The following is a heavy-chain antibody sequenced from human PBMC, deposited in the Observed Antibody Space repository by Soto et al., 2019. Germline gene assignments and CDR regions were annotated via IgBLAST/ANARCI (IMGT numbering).Heavy chain of an antibody. CDR2: IYHSGST. CDR1: GGSISSSNW. D-gene: IGHD6-13*01. V-gene: IGHV4-4*02. CDR3: ARAAMRASSWPFDY. J-gene: IGHJ4*02. Sequence: PSETLSLTCAVSGGSISSSNWWSWVRQPPGKGLEWIGEIYHSGSTNCNPSLKSRVTISVDKSKNQFSLKLSSVTAADTAVYYCARAAMRASSWPFDYWGQGALVPSP.